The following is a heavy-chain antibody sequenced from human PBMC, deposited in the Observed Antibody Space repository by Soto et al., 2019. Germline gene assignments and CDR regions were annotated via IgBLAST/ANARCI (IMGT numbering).Heavy chain of an antibody. CDR2: ISAYNGNT. V-gene: IGHV1-18*01. CDR1: GYTFTNYG. CDR3: XXEXXXXXXXXXXXXXFDX. J-gene: IGHJ5*02. Sequence: QVQLVQSGAEVKKPGASVKVSCKASGYTFTNYGISWVRQAPGQGLEWMGWISAYNGNTNYAQKLQGRVTMTTDTSTSXXYMXLXSLXXDDXXXXXXXXEXXXXXXXXXXXXXFDXWGQGTLVTVSS.